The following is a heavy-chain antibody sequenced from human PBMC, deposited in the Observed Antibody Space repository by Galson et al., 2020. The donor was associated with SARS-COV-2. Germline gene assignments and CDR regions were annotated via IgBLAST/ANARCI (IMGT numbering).Heavy chain of an antibody. Sequence: ASVKVSCKASGYTFTGYYMHWVRHAPGQGLEWMGWINPNSGGTNYAQKFHGRVTMTRDTSISTAYMELSRLRSDDTAVYYCAREWGELSSIVGATPLRWGQGTLVTVSS. CDR3: AREWGELSSIVGATPLR. CDR1: GYTFTGYY. D-gene: IGHD1-26*01. J-gene: IGHJ4*02. V-gene: IGHV1-2*02. CDR2: INPNSGGT.